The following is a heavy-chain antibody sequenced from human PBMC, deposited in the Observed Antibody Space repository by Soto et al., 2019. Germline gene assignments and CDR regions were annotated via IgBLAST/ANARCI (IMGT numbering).Heavy chain of an antibody. CDR1: GGSISSSNW. Sequence: QVQLQESGPGLVKPSGTLSLTCAVSGGSISSSNWWSWVRQPPGKGLEWIGEIYHSGRTNYNPSLKSRVTISVDKSKNQFSLKLSSVTAADTAVYYCARVYYDSIGYYYWNYYYGMDVWGQGTTVTVSS. D-gene: IGHD3-22*01. CDR3: ARVYYDSIGYYYWNYYYGMDV. CDR2: IYHSGRT. V-gene: IGHV4-4*02. J-gene: IGHJ6*02.